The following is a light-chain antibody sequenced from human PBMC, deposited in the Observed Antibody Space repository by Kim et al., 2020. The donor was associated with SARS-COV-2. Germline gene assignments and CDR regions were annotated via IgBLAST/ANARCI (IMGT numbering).Light chain of an antibody. J-gene: IGLJ3*02. CDR1: RSNIGAGYD. CDR3: QSYDSSLSGSAV. V-gene: IGLV1-40*01. CDR2: GNS. Sequence: QSVLTQPPSVSGAPGQRVTISCTGSRSNIGAGYDVHWYQQLPGTAPKLLILGNSNRPSGVPDRFSGSKSGTSASLAITGLQAEDEADYYCQSYDSSLSGSAVFGGGTQLTVL.